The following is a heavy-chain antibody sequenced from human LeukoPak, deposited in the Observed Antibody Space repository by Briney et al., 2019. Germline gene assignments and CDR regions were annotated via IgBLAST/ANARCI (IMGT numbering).Heavy chain of an antibody. D-gene: IGHD4-17*01. CDR3: AREPDYGDYVVNDAFDI. Sequence: PGRSLRLSCAASGFTFSSYAISWVRQAPGQGLEWMGGIIPIFGTANYAQKFQGRVTIAADESTSTAYMELSSLRSEDTAVYYCAREPDYGDYVVNDAFDIWGQGTMVTVSS. CDR2: IIPIFGTA. J-gene: IGHJ3*02. CDR1: GFTFSSYA. V-gene: IGHV1-69*01.